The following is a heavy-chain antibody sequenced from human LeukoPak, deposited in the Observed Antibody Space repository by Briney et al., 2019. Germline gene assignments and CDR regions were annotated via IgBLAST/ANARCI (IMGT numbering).Heavy chain of an antibody. V-gene: IGHV4-39*01. CDR2: IYYSGST. D-gene: IGHD5-18*01. CDR3: ARADTAMATFDY. J-gene: IGHJ4*02. CDR1: GGSISSSSYY. Sequence: KPSETLSLTCTVSGGSISSSSYYRGWIRQPPGKGLEWIGSIYYSGSTYYNPSLKSRVTISVDTSKNQFSLKLGSVTAADTAVYYCARADTAMATFDYWGQGTLVTVSS.